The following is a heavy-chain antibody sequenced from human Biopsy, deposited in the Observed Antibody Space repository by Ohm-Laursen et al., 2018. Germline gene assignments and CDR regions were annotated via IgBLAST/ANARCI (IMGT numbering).Heavy chain of an antibody. CDR1: GYTFTDYF. Sequence: GASVKVSCNASGYTFTDYFLHWVRQAPGQGPEWMGWISTSSGGTNYAQKFQGRVTMIRDTSATTGYMELSSLRSDDTAVYYCARDIMNPIGGLVARSDVFDVWGQGTTVTVSS. CDR3: ARDIMNPIGGLVARSDVFDV. CDR2: ISTSSGGT. J-gene: IGHJ3*01. D-gene: IGHD3-16*02. V-gene: IGHV1-2*02.